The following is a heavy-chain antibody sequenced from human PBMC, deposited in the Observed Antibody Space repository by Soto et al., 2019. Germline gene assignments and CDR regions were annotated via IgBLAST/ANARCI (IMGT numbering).Heavy chain of an antibody. V-gene: IGHV3-30*18. J-gene: IGHJ4*02. CDR3: AKGTTVTSYFDY. Sequence: QVQLVESGGGVVQPGRSLRLSCAASGFTFSSYGMHWVRQAPGQGLEWVTVISYDGNNKYYADSVKGRFTISRDNSKNTLYLQMNSLRPEDTAVYYCAKGTTVTSYFDYWGQGTLVTVSS. CDR2: ISYDGNNK. D-gene: IGHD4-17*01. CDR1: GFTFSSYG.